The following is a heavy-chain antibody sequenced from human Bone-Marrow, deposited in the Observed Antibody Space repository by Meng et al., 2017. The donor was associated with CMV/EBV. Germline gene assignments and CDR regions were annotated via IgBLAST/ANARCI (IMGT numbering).Heavy chain of an antibody. J-gene: IGHJ4*02. CDR1: GCTFSDYY. D-gene: IGHD6-19*01. CDR2: VNSNNDAT. CDR3: VRSSGWSLFDY. Sequence: QVQSVQSGAEMKKPGASVKVSCTTSGCTFSDYYIHWVRQAPGQGLEWMGWVNSNNDATNYARKFQGRVSMTRDTSISTAHMELSRLMSDDTAVYYCVRSSGWSLFDYWGQGTLVTVSS. V-gene: IGHV1-2*02.